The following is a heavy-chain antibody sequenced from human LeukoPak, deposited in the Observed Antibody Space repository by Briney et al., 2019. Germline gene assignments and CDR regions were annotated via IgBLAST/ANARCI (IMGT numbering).Heavy chain of an antibody. CDR3: ARGYYDSSGSYYFDY. CDR2: IYYSGST. J-gene: IGHJ4*02. V-gene: IGHV4-61*01. Sequence: PSETLSLTCTVSGFSVSSSSYYWRWLRQPPGKGLEWIVYIYYSGSTNYNPSLKSLITISVDTSKNQFSLKLSSVTAADTAVYYCARGYYDSSGSYYFDYWGQGTLVTVSS. CDR1: GFSVSSSSYY. D-gene: IGHD3-22*01.